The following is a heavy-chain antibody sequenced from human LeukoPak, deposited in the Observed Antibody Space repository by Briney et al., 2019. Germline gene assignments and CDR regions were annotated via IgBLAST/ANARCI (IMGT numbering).Heavy chain of an antibody. CDR2: ISGSGGST. V-gene: IGHV3-23*01. D-gene: IGHD3-9*01. CDR3: AKVKNYDILTGQSVYYFDY. Sequence: GSLRLSCAASGFTFSSYAMSWVRQAPGKGLEWVSAISGSGGSTYYADSVKGRFTISRDNSKNTLYLQMNSLRAEDTAVYYCAKVKNYDILTGQSVYYFDYWGQGTLVTVSS. CDR1: GFTFSSYA. J-gene: IGHJ4*02.